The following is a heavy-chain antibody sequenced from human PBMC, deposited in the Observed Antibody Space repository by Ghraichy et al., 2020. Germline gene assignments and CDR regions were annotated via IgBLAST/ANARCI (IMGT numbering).Heavy chain of an antibody. D-gene: IGHD3-10*01. V-gene: IGHV3-23*01. Sequence: GGSLRLSCAASGFTFSSYAMNWVRQAPGKGLEWVSAISGRGANTYYADSVKGRFTISRDNSENTLSLQMNSLRAEDTAVYYCAKDITPHWTMVRGPYDCWGQGTLVTVSS. CDR1: GFTFSSYA. CDR2: ISGRGANT. J-gene: IGHJ4*02. CDR3: AKDITPHWTMVRGPYDC.